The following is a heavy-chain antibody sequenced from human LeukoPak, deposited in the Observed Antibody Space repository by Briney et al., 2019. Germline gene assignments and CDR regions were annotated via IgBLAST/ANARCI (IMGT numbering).Heavy chain of an antibody. J-gene: IGHJ4*02. CDR1: GYTFTSYY. CDR3: ARATPGGLHGYSFDY. D-gene: IGHD5-24*01. V-gene: IGHV1-46*01. CDR2: INPSGGST. Sequence: ASVKVSXKASGYTFTSYYMHWMRQAHGQGLEWMGIINPSGGSTSYAQKFQDRVSMTRDTSINTAYMELTSLRSGDTAVYYCARATPGGLHGYSFDYWGQGTVVTVYS.